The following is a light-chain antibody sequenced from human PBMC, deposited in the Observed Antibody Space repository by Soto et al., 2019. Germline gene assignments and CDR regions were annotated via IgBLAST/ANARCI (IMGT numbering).Light chain of an antibody. CDR3: QQYGSSPT. CDR2: GAS. CDR1: QSVSSSY. J-gene: IGKJ4*01. Sequence: EIVLTQSPGTLSLSPGERATLSCRASQSVSSSYLAWYQQKPGQAPRLLIYGASSRATGIPDRFSGSGSGTDFTLTISRREPEDFALYYCQQYGSSPTFGGGTKVEIK. V-gene: IGKV3-20*01.